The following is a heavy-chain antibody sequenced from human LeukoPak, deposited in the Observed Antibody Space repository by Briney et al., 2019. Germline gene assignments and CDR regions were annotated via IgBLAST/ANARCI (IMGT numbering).Heavy chain of an antibody. CDR3: AHRLICSRGDCFSFGPLVNYFDP. Sequence: SGPTLVKPTQTLTLTCTFSGFSLSTSGVGVGWIRQPPGKALEWLALIYWDDDKRYSPSLKSRLTITKDTSKNQVVLTMTNMDPVDTATYYCAHRLICSRGDCFSFGPLVNYFDPWGQGTLVTVSS. CDR2: IYWDDDK. D-gene: IGHD2-21*02. J-gene: IGHJ5*02. CDR1: GFSLSTSGVG. V-gene: IGHV2-5*02.